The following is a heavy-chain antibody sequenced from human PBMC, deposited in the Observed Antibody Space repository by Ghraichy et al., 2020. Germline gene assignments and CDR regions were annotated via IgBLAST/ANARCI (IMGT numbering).Heavy chain of an antibody. D-gene: IGHD1-1*01. J-gene: IGHJ4*02. CDR2: ISGSSSFT. CDR3: ARNEYNYTYNPYDY. CDR1: GFSFSDYY. V-gene: IGHV3-11*06. Sequence: SLNISCAASGFSFSDYYMTWIRQAPGKGPEWVAYISGSSSFTNYADSVKGRFTISRDNVKKSLFLQMNSLRAEDTAVYYCARNEYNYTYNPYDYWGQGTLVAVSS.